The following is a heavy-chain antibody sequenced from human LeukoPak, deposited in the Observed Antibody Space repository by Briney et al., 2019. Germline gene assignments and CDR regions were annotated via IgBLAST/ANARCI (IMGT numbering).Heavy chain of an antibody. CDR3: ARQIRGSSSPRNFDY. D-gene: IGHD6-6*01. V-gene: IGHV4-38-2*01. Sequence: SSETLSLTCGVSGYSISSGYYWSWIRQPPGKGLEWIGSMHHSGSTYYNASLKSRVTISVDTSKNQFSLKLSSVTAADTAVYYCARQIRGSSSPRNFDYWGQGTLVTVSS. CDR1: GYSISSGYY. CDR2: MHHSGST. J-gene: IGHJ4*02.